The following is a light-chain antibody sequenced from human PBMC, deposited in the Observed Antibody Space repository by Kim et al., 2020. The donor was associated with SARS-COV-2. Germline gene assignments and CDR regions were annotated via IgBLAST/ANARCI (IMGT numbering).Light chain of an antibody. V-gene: IGLV3-1*01. Sequence: SYELTQPPSMSVSPGQTASITCSGDKLGDKYACWYQQKPGQYPVLVIYQDTKRPSGIPERFSGYNSGNTATLTISGTQAMDEADYYCQTWDSTSVVFGGG. CDR3: QTWDSTSVV. J-gene: IGLJ2*01. CDR2: QDT. CDR1: KLGDKY.